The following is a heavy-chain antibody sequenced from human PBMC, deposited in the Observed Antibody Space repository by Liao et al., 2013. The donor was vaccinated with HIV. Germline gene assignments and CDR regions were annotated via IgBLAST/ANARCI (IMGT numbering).Heavy chain of an antibody. J-gene: IGHJ6*03. V-gene: IGHV4-34*11. CDR2: IYYSGNT. CDR1: GGSFSGYY. Sequence: QVQLQQWGAGLLKPSETLSLTCAVYGGSFSGYYWSWIRQPPGKGLEWIGYIYYSGNTNYNPSLKSRVTISVDTSRNQFSLKLSSVTAADTGIYYCARARLPGRYYYYYMDVWGKGTTVTVSS. CDR3: ARARLPGRYYYYYMDV. D-gene: IGHD6-25*01.